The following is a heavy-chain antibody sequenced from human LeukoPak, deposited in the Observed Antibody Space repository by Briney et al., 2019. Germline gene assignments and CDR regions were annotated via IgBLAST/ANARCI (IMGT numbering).Heavy chain of an antibody. CDR2: IYYTGST. V-gene: IGHV4-59*01. D-gene: IGHD5-12*01. J-gene: IGHJ4*02. CDR3: ARYDGYDLAFDY. Sequence: PSETLSLTCTVSGGSISSYYWGWIRQPPGKGLECIGYIYYTGSTNYNPSLKSRVTISVDTSKNQFSLKLSSVTAADTAVYYCARYDGYDLAFDYWGQGTLVTVSS. CDR1: GGSISSYY.